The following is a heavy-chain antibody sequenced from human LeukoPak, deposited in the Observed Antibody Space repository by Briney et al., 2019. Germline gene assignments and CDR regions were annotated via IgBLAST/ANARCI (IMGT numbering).Heavy chain of an antibody. CDR3: AKDSGWYYFDY. D-gene: IGHD6-19*01. CDR2: IQYDGSNK. J-gene: IGHJ4*02. V-gene: IGHV3-30*02. Sequence: GGSLRLSCAASGFIFSSYGMEWVRQAPGKGLEWVAFIQYDGSNKNYADSVKGRFTISRDNSKNTLYLQMNSLRAEDTAVYYCAKDSGWYYFDYWGQGTLVTVSS. CDR1: GFIFSSYG.